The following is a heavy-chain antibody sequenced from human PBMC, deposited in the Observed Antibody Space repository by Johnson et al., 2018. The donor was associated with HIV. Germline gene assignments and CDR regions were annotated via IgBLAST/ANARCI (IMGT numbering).Heavy chain of an antibody. V-gene: IGHV3-66*02. CDR1: GFTFSSYD. Sequence: VQLVESGGGLVQPGGSLRLSCAASGFTFSSYDMHWVRQATGKGLEWVSAIYSGGSTYYADSVKGRFTISRDNSKNRLYLQMNSLRAEDTAVYYCARESGYEYVWGARGAFDIWGQGTMVTVSS. J-gene: IGHJ3*02. D-gene: IGHD3-16*01. CDR2: IYSGGST. CDR3: ARESGYEYVWGARGAFDI.